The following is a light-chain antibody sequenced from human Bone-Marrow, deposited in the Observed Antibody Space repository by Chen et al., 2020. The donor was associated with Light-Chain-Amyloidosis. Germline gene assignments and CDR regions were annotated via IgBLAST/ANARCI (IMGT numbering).Light chain of an antibody. CDR1: QSISDY. CDR2: DAS. CDR3: HQRSNWIT. J-gene: IGKJ5*01. Sequence: ETVLPQSPATLSLSPGERATLSCRASQSISDYLVWYQQIPGQAPRLLIYDASNRATGIPSRFSCSWSGTDVPLTISSLEPEDFAFYYCHQRSNWITFCQVTRVEIK. V-gene: IGKV3-11*01.